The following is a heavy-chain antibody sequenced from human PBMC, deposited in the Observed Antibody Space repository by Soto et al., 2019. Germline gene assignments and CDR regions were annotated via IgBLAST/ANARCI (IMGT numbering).Heavy chain of an antibody. CDR2: IYYSGST. J-gene: IGHJ4*02. V-gene: IGHV4-39*01. Sequence: SETLSLTCTVFGGSISSSSYCRGWIRQPPGKGLEWIGSIYYSGSTYYNPSLKSRVTISVDTSKNQFSLRLSSVTAADTAVYYCARRLDTYYYDSSGYADFDYWGQGTLVTVSS. CDR1: GGSISSSSYC. CDR3: ARRLDTYYYDSSGYADFDY. D-gene: IGHD3-22*01.